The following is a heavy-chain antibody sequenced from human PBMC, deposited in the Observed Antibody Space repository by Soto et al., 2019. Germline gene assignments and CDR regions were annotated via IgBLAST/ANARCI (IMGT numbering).Heavy chain of an antibody. CDR2: ISGGGT. Sequence: GGSLRLSCAASGFTFSSYAMSWVRQAPGKGLEWVSTISGGGTYYADSVKGRFTISRDNSRDTLSLQMTALRTEDSSIYYCTKSSGGSSSVGMDYWGQGTRVTVSS. CDR1: GFTFSSYA. J-gene: IGHJ4*02. CDR3: TKSSGGSSSVGMDY. D-gene: IGHD6-6*01. V-gene: IGHV3-23*01.